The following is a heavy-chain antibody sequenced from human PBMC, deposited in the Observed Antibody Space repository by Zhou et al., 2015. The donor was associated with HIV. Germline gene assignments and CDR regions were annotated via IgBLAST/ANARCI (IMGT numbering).Heavy chain of an antibody. Sequence: LVQSGTEVRKPGSSVKVSCKASGGTFSGSDVSWVRQAPGQGLEWMGGIIPMFDIEDHAQKFRGRLTFSADRYTGAAYMELTSLRSEDAAVYYCARSYYDRDGYYPDFWGQGTLVTVSS. V-gene: IGHV1-69*17. J-gene: IGHJ4*02. CDR3: ARSYYDRDGYYPDF. D-gene: IGHD3-22*01. CDR2: IIPMFDIE. CDR1: GGTFSGSD.